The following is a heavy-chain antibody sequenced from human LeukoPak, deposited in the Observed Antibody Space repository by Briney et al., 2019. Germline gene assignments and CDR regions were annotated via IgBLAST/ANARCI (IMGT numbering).Heavy chain of an antibody. J-gene: IGHJ5*02. Sequence: PGGSLRLSCAASGFIFSNYWMSWVRQAPGKGLEWVSYISSSGSTIYYADSVKGRFTISRDNAKNSLYLQMNSLRAGDTAVYYCASYSNYVDGWFDPWGQGTLVTVSS. CDR3: ASYSNYVDGWFDP. CDR2: ISSSGSTI. D-gene: IGHD4-11*01. V-gene: IGHV3-11*01. CDR1: GFIFSNYW.